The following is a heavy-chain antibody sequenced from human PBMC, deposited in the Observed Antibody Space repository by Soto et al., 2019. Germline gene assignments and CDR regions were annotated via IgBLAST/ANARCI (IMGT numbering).Heavy chain of an antibody. Sequence: QVQLQESGPGLVKPSETLSLTCTVSGGTISRYYWSWIRQPPGKGLEWIGYMYNTGSTAYNPSFKSLVTIAGDTSKNQFSLKLNSVTAADTAVYYCARDLWGYCGTDCYPLDVWGQGTTVTVSS. CDR2: MYNTGST. CDR1: GGTISRYY. D-gene: IGHD2-21*02. J-gene: IGHJ6*02. CDR3: ARDLWGYCGTDCYPLDV. V-gene: IGHV4-59*01.